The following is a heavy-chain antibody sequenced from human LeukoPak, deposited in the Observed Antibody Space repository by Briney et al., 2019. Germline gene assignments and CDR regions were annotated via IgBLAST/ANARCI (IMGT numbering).Heavy chain of an antibody. V-gene: IGHV3-20*04. Sequence: GGSLRLSCAASGFTFDDYGMDWVRQAPGKGLEWVSGIVWNGGSTNYADSVKGRFTISRDNAKNSLYLQMNSLRVEDTAFYYCVRDSPKTAGTYSWFDTWGRGTLVTVSS. CDR3: VRDSPKTAGTYSWFDT. D-gene: IGHD2-21*02. CDR2: IVWNGGST. CDR1: GFTFDDYG. J-gene: IGHJ5*02.